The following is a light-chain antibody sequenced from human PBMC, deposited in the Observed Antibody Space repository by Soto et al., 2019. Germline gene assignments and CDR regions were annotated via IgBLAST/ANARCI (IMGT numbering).Light chain of an antibody. V-gene: IGLV2-8*01. CDR3: KSYAGSNTYV. J-gene: IGLJ1*01. CDR2: EVV. Sequence: QPALTQPPSASGSPGQSVTISCTGTKNDIGVYDFVSWYQHHPGKAPRLIIYEVVQRPSGVPDRFSGSKSGNTASLTVSGLQAADEADYCCKSYAGSNTYVCXSGTKVTVL. CDR1: KNDIGVYDF.